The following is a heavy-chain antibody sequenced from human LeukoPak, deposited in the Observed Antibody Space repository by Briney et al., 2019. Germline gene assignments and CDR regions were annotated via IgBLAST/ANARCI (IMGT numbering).Heavy chain of an antibody. Sequence: GASVKVSCKASGYTFTGYYMHWMRPAPGQGLAWMGWINPHSGGTNYAQKFEGRVTMTRDTSITTAYMELSRLRSDDTAVYYCARDSIVGATSVNWFDPWGQGTLVTVSS. D-gene: IGHD1-26*01. J-gene: IGHJ5*02. CDR3: ARDSIVGATSVNWFDP. V-gene: IGHV1-2*02. CDR1: GYTFTGYY. CDR2: INPHSGGT.